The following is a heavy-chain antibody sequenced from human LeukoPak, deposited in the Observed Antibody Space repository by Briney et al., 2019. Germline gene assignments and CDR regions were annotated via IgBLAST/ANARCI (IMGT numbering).Heavy chain of an antibody. V-gene: IGHV1-18*01. D-gene: IGHD5-18*01. CDR1: GYTFTSYG. Sequence: ASVKVSCKASGYTFTSYGISWVRQAPGQGLEWMGWISAYNGKSNYAQKLQGRVTMTRDMSTSTVYMELSSLRSEDTAVYYCARERSYGLDAFDIWGQGTMVTVSS. J-gene: IGHJ3*02. CDR3: ARERSYGLDAFDI. CDR2: ISAYNGKS.